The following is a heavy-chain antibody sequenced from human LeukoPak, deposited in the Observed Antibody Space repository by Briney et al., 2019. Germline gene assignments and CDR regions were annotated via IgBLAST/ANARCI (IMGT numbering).Heavy chain of an antibody. Sequence: GASVKVSCNASGYTFTSYGISWVRQAPGQGLEWMGWISAYNGNTNYAQKLQGRVTMTTDTSTSTAYMELRSLRSDDTAVYYCARDDLPNCGGACYALAYWGQGTLVTVSS. CDR2: ISAYNGNT. V-gene: IGHV1-18*01. J-gene: IGHJ4*02. CDR1: GYTFTSYG. D-gene: IGHD2-21*02. CDR3: ARDDLPNCGGACYALAY.